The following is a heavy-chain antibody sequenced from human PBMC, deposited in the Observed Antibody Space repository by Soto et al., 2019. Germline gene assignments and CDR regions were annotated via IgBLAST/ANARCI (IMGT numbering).Heavy chain of an antibody. CDR2: GSAYNGER. J-gene: IGHJ4*01. CDR1: GYTFTNYG. D-gene: IGHD6-6*01. Sequence: QVQLVQSGAEVKKPGASVKVSCKASGYTFTNYGINWVRQAPGQGLEWLGWGSAYNGERRYAQRVQARVIMTTDTATTTAYMELRSLRSDDTAVYYCSRGTSIPASGDYWGQGTLVTVSS. CDR3: SRGTSIPASGDY. V-gene: IGHV1-18*01.